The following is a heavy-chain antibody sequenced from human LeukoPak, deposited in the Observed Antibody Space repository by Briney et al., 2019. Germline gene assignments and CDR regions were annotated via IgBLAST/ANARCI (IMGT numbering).Heavy chain of an antibody. CDR3: ARDQELGSDFDY. CDR2: ISVYSGNT. V-gene: IGHV1-18*01. Sequence: ASVKVSCKASGYTFSSYAITWVRQAPGQGLEWMGWISVYSGNTNYAQKLQGRVTMTTDTSTSTAYMELRSLRSDDTAVYYCARDQELGSDFDYWGQGTLVTVSS. CDR1: GYTFSSYA. D-gene: IGHD7-27*01. J-gene: IGHJ4*02.